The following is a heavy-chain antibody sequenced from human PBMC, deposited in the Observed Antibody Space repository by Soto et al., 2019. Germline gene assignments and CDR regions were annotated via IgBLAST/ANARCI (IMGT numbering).Heavy chain of an antibody. J-gene: IGHJ5*02. CDR1: GGSISSYY. CDR3: ARAGPDIVATIKRRVWFDP. V-gene: IGHV4-59*01. CDR2: IYYSGST. Sequence: SETLSLTCTVSGGSISSYYWSWIRQPPGKGLEWIGYIYYSGSTNYNPSLKSRVTISVDTSKNQFSLKLSSVTAADTAVYYCARAGPDIVATIKRRVWFDPWGQGTLVTVSS. D-gene: IGHD5-12*01.